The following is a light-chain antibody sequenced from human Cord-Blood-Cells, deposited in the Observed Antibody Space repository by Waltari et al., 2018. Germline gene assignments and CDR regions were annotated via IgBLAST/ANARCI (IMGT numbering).Light chain of an antibody. J-gene: IGKJ3*01. V-gene: IGKV3-15*01. CDR3: QQYNNWPFT. CDR2: GAS. CDR1: QSVSSN. Sequence: EIVMTQSPATLYVSPGERATLSCRASQSVSSNLAWYQQKPGQAPRLLIYGASTRATGIPARFSGSGSATEFTLTISSLQSEDFAVYYCQQYNNWPFTFGPGTKVDIK.